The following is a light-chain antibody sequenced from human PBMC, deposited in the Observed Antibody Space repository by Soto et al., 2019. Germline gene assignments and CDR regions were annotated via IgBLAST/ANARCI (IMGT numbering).Light chain of an antibody. CDR2: GNS. V-gene: IGLV1-40*01. CDR1: SSNIGAGYD. Sequence: QSVLTQPHSVSGAPGQRVTISCTGSSSNIGAGYDVHWYQQLPGTATKLLIYGNSNRPSGVPDRFSGSKSGTSASLAITGLQAEDEADYYCQSYDSSLSGSWVFGGGTKLTVL. CDR3: QSYDSSLSGSWV. J-gene: IGLJ3*02.